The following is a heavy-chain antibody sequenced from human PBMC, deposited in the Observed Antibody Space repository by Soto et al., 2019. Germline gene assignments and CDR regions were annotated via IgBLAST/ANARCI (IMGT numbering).Heavy chain of an antibody. CDR3: ARGQRFSDWFDP. CDR1: GGSMSSYY. Sequence: SETLSLTCTVSGGSMSSYYWTWIRQPAGKGLEWIGRVYSSGGTHYNPSLKSRVTISLDTSKNQFSLRLLSVTGADMAVYYCARGQRFSDWFDPWGQGXLVTVYS. D-gene: IGHD3-3*01. V-gene: IGHV4-4*07. CDR2: VYSSGGT. J-gene: IGHJ5*02.